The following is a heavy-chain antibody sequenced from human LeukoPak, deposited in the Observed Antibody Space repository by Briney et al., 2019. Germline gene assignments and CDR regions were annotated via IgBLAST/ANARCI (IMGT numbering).Heavy chain of an antibody. Sequence: GGSLRLSYAASGFTFSSYSMNWVRQAPGKGLEWVSYISSSSSTIYYADSVKGRFTISRDNAKNSLYLQMNSLRAEDTAVYYCARAGLEDSYGPQGGYFDYWGQGTLVTVSS. CDR3: ARAGLEDSYGPQGGYFDY. V-gene: IGHV3-48*01. CDR1: GFTFSSYS. J-gene: IGHJ4*02. D-gene: IGHD3/OR15-3a*01. CDR2: ISSSSSTI.